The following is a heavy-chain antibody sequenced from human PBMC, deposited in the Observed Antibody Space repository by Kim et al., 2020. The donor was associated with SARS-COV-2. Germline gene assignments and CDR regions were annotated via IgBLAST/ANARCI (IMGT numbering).Heavy chain of an antibody. CDR3: ARSEYYDRFGYPVYDFDA. V-gene: IGHV4-61*02. CDR2: MYSGGST. J-gene: IGHJ6*02. CDR1: GGSFTSGCYY. Sequence: SETLSLTCSVSGGSFTSGCYYWSWLRQPAGKGREWIGRMYSGGSTSYNPSFESRVTVSVDTSKNQFTLRLSSATAADSAVYYCARSEYYDRFGYPVYDFDAWGQGTTVTVSS. D-gene: IGHD3-22*01.